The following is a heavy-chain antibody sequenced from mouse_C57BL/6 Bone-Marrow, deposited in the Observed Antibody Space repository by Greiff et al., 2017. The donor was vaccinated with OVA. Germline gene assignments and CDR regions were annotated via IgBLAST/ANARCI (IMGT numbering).Heavy chain of an antibody. V-gene: IGHV1-64*01. J-gene: IGHJ1*03. CDR2: IHPNSGST. CDR1: GYTFTSYW. Sequence: QVQLQQPGAELVKPGASVKLSCKASGYTFTSYWMHWVKQRPGQGLEWIGMIHPNSGSTNYNEKFKSKATLTVDKSSSTAYMQLSSLTSEDSAVYYCARSVPEFITTWYFDVWGTGTTVTVSS. D-gene: IGHD1-1*01. CDR3: ARSVPEFITTWYFDV.